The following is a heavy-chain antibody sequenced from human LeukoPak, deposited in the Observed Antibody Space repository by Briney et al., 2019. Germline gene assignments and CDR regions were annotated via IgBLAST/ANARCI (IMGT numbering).Heavy chain of an antibody. V-gene: IGHV1-2*06. Sequence: ASVKVSCKASGYTFTGYYMHWVRQAPGQGLEWMGRINPNSGGTNYAQKFHGRVTTTRDTSISTAYMVLSRLSADDTAVYYSARDSAPDWGQGTLVTVSS. J-gene: IGHJ4*02. CDR2: INPNSGGT. D-gene: IGHD6-13*01. CDR1: GYTFTGYY. CDR3: ARDSAPD.